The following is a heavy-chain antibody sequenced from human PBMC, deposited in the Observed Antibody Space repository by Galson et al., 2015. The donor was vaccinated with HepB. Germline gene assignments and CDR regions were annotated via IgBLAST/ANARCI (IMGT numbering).Heavy chain of an antibody. J-gene: IGHJ3*02. CDR2: IDPRDSYI. CDR1: GYDFPRYW. V-gene: IGHV5-10-1*01. Sequence: QSGAEVKKPGESLRISCKGFGYDFPRYWISWLRQMPGRGLEWMGRIDPRDSYIIYSPSFQGHVTISVDKSINTAYVQWSSLMASDTAMYFCARHPSQAFDIWGQGTMVTVSS. CDR3: ARHPSQAFDI.